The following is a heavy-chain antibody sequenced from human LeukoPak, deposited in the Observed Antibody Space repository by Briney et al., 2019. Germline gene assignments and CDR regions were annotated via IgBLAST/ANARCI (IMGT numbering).Heavy chain of an antibody. D-gene: IGHD6-13*01. V-gene: IGHV1-2*02. CDR2: INPNSGGT. CDR3: AREIAAGLDV. CDR1: GYTFTGYY. Sequence: EASVKVSCKASGYTFTGYYMHWVRQAPGQGLEWMGWINPNSGGTNYAQKFQGRVTMTRNTSISTAYMELSSLRSEDTAVYHCAREIAAGLDVWGQGTTVTVSS. J-gene: IGHJ6*02.